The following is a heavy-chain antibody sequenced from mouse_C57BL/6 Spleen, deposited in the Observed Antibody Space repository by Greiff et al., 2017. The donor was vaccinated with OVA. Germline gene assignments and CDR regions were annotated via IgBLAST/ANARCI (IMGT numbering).Heavy chain of an antibody. CDR1: GFTFSDAW. CDR3: TRDLPSTGTLFAY. CDR2: IRNKANNHAT. D-gene: IGHD4-1*02. J-gene: IGHJ3*01. Sequence: EVKVEESGGGLVQPGGSMKLSCAASGFTFSDAWMDWVRQSPEKGLEWVAEIRNKANNHATYYAESVKGRFTISRDDSKSSVYLQMNSLRAEDTGIYYCTRDLPSTGTLFAYWGQGTLVTVSA. V-gene: IGHV6-6*01.